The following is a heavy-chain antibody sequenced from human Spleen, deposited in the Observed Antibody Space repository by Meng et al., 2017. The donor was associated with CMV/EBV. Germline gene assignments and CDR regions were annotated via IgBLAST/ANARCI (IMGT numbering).Heavy chain of an antibody. CDR3: AKDRGTFCSSTSCYGGFDF. CDR1: FSTYA. CDR2: IYSGETGT. Sequence: FSTYAKTGVRQAPGKGLEWVSVIYSGETGTYYADAVKGRFTISRDDSKNTLYLQMNSLRAEDTAVYYCAKDRGTFCSSTSCYGGFDFWGQGTLVTVSS. V-gene: IGHV3-23*03. J-gene: IGHJ4*02. D-gene: IGHD2-2*01.